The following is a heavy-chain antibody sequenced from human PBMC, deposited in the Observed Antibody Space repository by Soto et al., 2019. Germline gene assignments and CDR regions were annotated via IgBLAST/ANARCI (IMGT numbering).Heavy chain of an antibody. CDR3: ASDFRYCSSASCPAGEIDI. J-gene: IGHJ3*02. D-gene: IGHD2-2*01. CDR2: INVGYGNT. Sequence: ASVKVSCKASGYTFTTYAMHWVRQAPGQRPEWMGWINVGYGNTKYSQKFQGRVTITRDTSARIAYMELSSLRSEDTAVYYCASDFRYCSSASCPAGEIDIWGQGTPVTVAS. CDR1: GYTFTTYA. V-gene: IGHV1-3*01.